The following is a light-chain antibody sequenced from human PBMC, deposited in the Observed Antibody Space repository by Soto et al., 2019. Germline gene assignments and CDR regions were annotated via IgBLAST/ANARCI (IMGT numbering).Light chain of an antibody. J-gene: IGLJ1*01. CDR1: SSNIGDNP. V-gene: IGLV1-44*01. CDR2: IND. Sequence: QSVLTQPPSASGTPGQRITISCSGSSSNIGDNPVNWYQQLPGAAPKLLIYINDQRPSGVPDRFSGSKSGTSASLAISGLQPEDEADYYCAAWDDSLGDIVFGLGTKVTVL. CDR3: AAWDDSLGDIV.